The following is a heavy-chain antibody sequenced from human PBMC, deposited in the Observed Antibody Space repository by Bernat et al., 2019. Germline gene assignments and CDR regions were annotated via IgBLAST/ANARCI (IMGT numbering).Heavy chain of an antibody. CDR2: ISYDGSNK. D-gene: IGHD4-17*01. CDR1: GFTFSSYA. Sequence: QVQLVESGGGVVQSGRSLRLSCAASGFTFSSYAMHWVRQAPGKGLEWVAVISYDGSNKYYADSVKGRFTISRDNSKNTLYLQMNSLRAEDTAVYYCARESGYGDYVGGGYGMDVWGQGTTVTVSS. V-gene: IGHV3-30-3*01. J-gene: IGHJ6*02. CDR3: ARESGYGDYVGGGYGMDV.